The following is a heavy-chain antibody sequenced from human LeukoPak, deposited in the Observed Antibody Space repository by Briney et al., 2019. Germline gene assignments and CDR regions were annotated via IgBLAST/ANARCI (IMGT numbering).Heavy chain of an antibody. D-gene: IGHD3-10*01. CDR1: GFTFSNYG. CDR3: ARDSGPEYYGSGSYYPY. V-gene: IGHV3-33*01. CDR2: IWYDGGNK. J-gene: IGHJ4*02. Sequence: GGSLRLSCAASGFTFSNYGMHWVRQAPGKGLEWVAVIWYDGGNKYYADSVKGRFTISRDNSKNTLYLQMNSLRAEDTAVYYCARDSGPEYYGSGSYYPYWGQGTLLTVSS.